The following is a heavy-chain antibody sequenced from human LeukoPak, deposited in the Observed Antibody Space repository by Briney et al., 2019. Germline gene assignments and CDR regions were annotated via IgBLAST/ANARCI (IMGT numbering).Heavy chain of an antibody. Sequence: PGGSLRLSCAASGFIFSSYAMSWVRQPPGKGLEWIGEIYHSGSTNYNPSLKSRVTISVDKSKNQFSLKLSSVTAADTAVYYCARDYHTSWLIDYWGQGTLVTVSS. D-gene: IGHD3-3*01. CDR1: GFIFSSYAM. CDR2: IYHSGST. J-gene: IGHJ4*02. V-gene: IGHV4-4*02. CDR3: ARDYHTSWLIDY.